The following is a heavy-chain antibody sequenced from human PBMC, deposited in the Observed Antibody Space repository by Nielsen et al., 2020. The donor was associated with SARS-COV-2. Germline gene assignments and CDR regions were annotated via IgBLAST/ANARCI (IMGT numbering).Heavy chain of an antibody. V-gene: IGHV3-23*01. J-gene: IGHJ4*02. CDR1: GFSFSSYA. D-gene: IGHD1-26*01. CDR2: IGTTGDKT. Sequence: GESLKISCAASGFSFSSYAMTWVRQAPGKGLEWVSSIGTTGDKTFYAASVKGRFTISRDNSKNTLYLQLNSLRAEDTAVFYCAKISGSQRHYFDFWGQGALVTVSS. CDR3: AKISGSQRHYFDF.